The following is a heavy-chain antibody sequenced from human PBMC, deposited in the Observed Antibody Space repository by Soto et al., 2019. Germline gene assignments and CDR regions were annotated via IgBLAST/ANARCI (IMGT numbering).Heavy chain of an antibody. J-gene: IGHJ6*02. CDR1: GYTFTRSG. CDR3: AREGVAPYYYYGMDV. V-gene: IGHV1-18*01. CDR2: ISTYNGDT. D-gene: IGHD5-12*01. Sequence: ASVKVSCKASGYTFTRSGVSWVRQAPGQGLEWMGWISTYNGDTNYAQTFQGRVTMTTDTSTSTVHMEVRSLRSDDTAVYYCAREGVAPYYYYGMDVWGQGTPVTVSS.